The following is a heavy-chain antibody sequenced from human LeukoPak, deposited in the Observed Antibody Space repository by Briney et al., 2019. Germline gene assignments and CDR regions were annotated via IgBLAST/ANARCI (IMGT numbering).Heavy chain of an antibody. D-gene: IGHD1-26*01. Sequence: NTGGSLRLSCAASGFIFSSYSMNWVRQAPGKGLEWVSFISTSSSYIYYADSVKGRFTISRDNAKNSLYLQMNSLRAEDTAVYYCARGRKIVGGTWRPFDIWGQGTMVTVSS. CDR2: ISTSSSYI. V-gene: IGHV3-21*01. J-gene: IGHJ3*02. CDR3: ARGRKIVGGTWRPFDI. CDR1: GFIFSSYS.